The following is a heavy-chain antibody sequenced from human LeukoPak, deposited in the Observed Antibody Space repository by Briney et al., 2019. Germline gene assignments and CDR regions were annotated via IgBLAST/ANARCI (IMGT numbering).Heavy chain of an antibody. V-gene: IGHV3-48*03. Sequence: PGGSLRLSCAASGFTFSSYEMNWVRQAPGKGLEWVSYISSSGSTIYYADSVRGRFTISRDNAKNSMYLQMISLRAEDTAAYYCARDLRFVAVTDNYYFDLWGRGTLVTVSS. J-gene: IGHJ2*01. CDR2: ISSSGSTI. CDR3: ARDLRFVAVTDNYYFDL. D-gene: IGHD6-19*01. CDR1: GFTFSSYE.